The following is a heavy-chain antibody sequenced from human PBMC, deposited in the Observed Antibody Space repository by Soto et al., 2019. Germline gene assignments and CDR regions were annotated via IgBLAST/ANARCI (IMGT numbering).Heavy chain of an antibody. J-gene: IGHJ4*02. CDR2: IFSGGST. CDR1: GFTVSSNY. Sequence: GGSLRLSWAASGFTVSSNYMSWFRQAPGKGLEWVSVIFSGGSTYYADSVKGRFTISRHNSKNTLYLQMNSLGAEDTAVYYCWRSIVIAVAGGFGLSPLDYWGQGTLVTVSS. CDR3: WRSIVIAVAGGFGLSPLDY. D-gene: IGHD6-19*01. V-gene: IGHV3-53*04.